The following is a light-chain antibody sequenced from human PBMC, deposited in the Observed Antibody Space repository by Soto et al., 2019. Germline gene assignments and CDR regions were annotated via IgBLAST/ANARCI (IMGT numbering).Light chain of an antibody. CDR2: DAS. J-gene: IGKJ4*01. V-gene: IGKV1-33*01. Sequence: DIQMTQSPSSLSASVGDRVTITCQASQDITNYLNWYRQKPGEAPKLLIYDASNLQTGVPSRFSGSGSGTDFTFTITSLRPEDVATYYCQQYDNLPLTFGGGTKVEIK. CDR3: QQYDNLPLT. CDR1: QDITNY.